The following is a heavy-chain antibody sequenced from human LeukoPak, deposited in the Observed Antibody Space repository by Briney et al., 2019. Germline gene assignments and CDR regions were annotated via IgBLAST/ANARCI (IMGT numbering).Heavy chain of an antibody. J-gene: IGHJ4*02. CDR1: GFTFSSYW. Sequence: PGGSLRLSCAASGFTFSSYWMHWVRQAPGKGLVWVSRINSDGSSTSYADSVKGRFTISRDKAKNTLYLQMNSLRAEDTAVYYCARDRFGVRGVMPDWGQGTLVTVSS. CDR3: ARDRFGVRGVMPD. CDR2: INSDGSST. D-gene: IGHD3-10*01. V-gene: IGHV3-74*01.